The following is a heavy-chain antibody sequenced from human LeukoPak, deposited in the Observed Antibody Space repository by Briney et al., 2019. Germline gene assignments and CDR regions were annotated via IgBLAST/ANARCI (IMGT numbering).Heavy chain of an antibody. V-gene: IGHV3-23*01. CDR2: ISGSGASA. CDR3: AKDVGKWESLHFFDY. D-gene: IGHD1-26*01. Sequence: GGSLRLSCLTSGFTLSTNAMSWVRQAPGKGLEWISGISGSGASAYYADSVKGRFTISRDDSRNTLYLQMNSLRGDDTAVYYCAKDVGKWESLHFFDYWGQGTLVTVSS. CDR1: GFTLSTNA. J-gene: IGHJ4*02.